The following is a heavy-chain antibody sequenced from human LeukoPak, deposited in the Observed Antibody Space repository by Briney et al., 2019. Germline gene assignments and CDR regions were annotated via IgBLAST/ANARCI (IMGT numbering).Heavy chain of an antibody. V-gene: IGHV3-21*01. CDR2: ISSSSDYI. D-gene: IGHD2-2*01. J-gene: IGHJ4*02. CDR3: ARERDIVVVAAAMVDY. CDR1: GFTFSSYE. Sequence: GGSLRLSCAASGFTFSSYEMNWVRQAPGKGLEWVSSISSSSDYIYYADSVKGRFTISRDNAKNSLYLQMNSLRAEDTAVYYCARERDIVVVAAAMVDYWGQGTLVTVSS.